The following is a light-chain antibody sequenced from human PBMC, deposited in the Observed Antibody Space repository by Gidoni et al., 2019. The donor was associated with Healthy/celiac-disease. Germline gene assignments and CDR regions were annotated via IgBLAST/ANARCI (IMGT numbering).Light chain of an antibody. Sequence: QSALTQPTSVSGSPGQSITIACTGTSSDVGGYNYVSWYQQHPGKAPKLMIYDVSNRPSGVSNRLSGSKSGNTASLTISGLQDEDEADYYCRSYTSSSTLFGGGTKLTVL. J-gene: IGLJ2*01. CDR2: DVS. CDR3: RSYTSSSTL. V-gene: IGLV2-14*01. CDR1: SSDVGGYNY.